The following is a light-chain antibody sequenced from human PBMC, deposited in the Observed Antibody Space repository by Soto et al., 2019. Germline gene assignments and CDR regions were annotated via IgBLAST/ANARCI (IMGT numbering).Light chain of an antibody. V-gene: IGKV3-20*01. CDR3: QQYDSTPPT. J-gene: IGKJ1*01. CDR1: QSVNSNY. CDR2: GAS. Sequence: EIVLTQSPGTLSLSPGERATLSCRASQSVNSNYLAGYQRKPGQAPRLLIYGASNTATDIPYGFSASGSGTDFTLTITRLEAEDFAVYYCQQYDSTPPTVGQGTKVEFK.